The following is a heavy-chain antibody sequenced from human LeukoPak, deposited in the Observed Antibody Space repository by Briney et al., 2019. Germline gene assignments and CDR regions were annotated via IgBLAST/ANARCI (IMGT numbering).Heavy chain of an antibody. D-gene: IGHD1-26*01. V-gene: IGHV4-59*01. CDR1: GGSISSYY. J-gene: IGHJ4*02. CDR2: IYYSGST. Sequence: SETLSLTCTVSGGSISSYYWSWIRQPPGKGLEWIGYIYYSGSTNYNPSLKSRVTISVDTSKNQFSLKLSSVTAADTAVYYCAKDQRWESPHYLDSWGQGTLVTVSS. CDR3: AKDQRWESPHYLDS.